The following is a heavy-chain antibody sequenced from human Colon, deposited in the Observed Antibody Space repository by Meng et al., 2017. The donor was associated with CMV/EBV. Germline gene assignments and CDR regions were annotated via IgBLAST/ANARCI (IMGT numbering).Heavy chain of an antibody. V-gene: IGHV2-5*01. J-gene: IGHJ5*02. CDR2: FYGNDDQ. D-gene: IGHD3-3*01. Sequence: SFAGFSLNTSTVAVGWCRQPPGKALEWLALFYGNDDQRYSPSLRNRLTLTKDTSKNQLVLTMTNMDPVDTGTYFCAHRRTIFGGFDPWGQGSLVTVSS. CDR3: AHRRTIFGGFDP. CDR1: GFSLNTSTVA.